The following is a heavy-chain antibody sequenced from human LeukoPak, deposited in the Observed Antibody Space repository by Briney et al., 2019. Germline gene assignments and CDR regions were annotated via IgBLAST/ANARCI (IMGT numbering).Heavy chain of an antibody. CDR3: ATYRQVLLPFES. CDR1: GFTFSTFA. V-gene: IGHV3-23*01. Sequence: GGSLRLSCSASGFTFSTFAMIWVRQPPGKGLEWVSSIFPSGGEIHYADSVRGRFTISRDNSKSTLSLQMNSLRAEDTAIYYCATYRQVLLPFESWGQGTLVTVSS. J-gene: IGHJ4*02. CDR2: IFPSGGEI. D-gene: IGHD2-8*02.